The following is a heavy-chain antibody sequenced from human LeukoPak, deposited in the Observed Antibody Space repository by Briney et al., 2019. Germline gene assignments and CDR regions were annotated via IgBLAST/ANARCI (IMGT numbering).Heavy chain of an antibody. CDR2: INHSGST. Sequence: SETLSLTCAVYGGSFRGYYWSWIRQPPGKGLEWIGEINHSGSTNYNPSLKSRVTISVDTSKNQFSLKLSSVTAADTAVYYCARGHRYYDSSGYPTTDFDYWGQGTLVTVSS. J-gene: IGHJ4*02. CDR3: ARGHRYYDSSGYPTTDFDY. V-gene: IGHV4-34*01. D-gene: IGHD3-22*01. CDR1: GGSFRGYY.